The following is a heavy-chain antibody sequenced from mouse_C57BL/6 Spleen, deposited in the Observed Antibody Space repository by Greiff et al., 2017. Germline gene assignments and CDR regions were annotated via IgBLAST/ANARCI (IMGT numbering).Heavy chain of an antibody. Sequence: QVQLQQSGPELVKPGASVKISCKASGYAFSSSWMTWVKQRPGKGLEWIGRIYPGAGDTNYNGKFKGKVTLTADKSSSTAYMQISSLTSEDSAVYFCARSPFYGSSLDYWGQGTTLTVSS. J-gene: IGHJ2*01. CDR3: ARSPFYGSSLDY. CDR2: IYPGAGDT. D-gene: IGHD1-1*01. V-gene: IGHV1-82*01. CDR1: GYAFSSSW.